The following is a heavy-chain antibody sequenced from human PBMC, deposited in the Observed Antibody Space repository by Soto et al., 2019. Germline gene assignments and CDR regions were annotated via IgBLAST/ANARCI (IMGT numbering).Heavy chain of an antibody. CDR1: GFPFGSYA. CDR2: ISGSGDNT. J-gene: IGHJ3*02. Sequence: PGGSLRLSCAASGFPFGSYAMSWVRQAPGKGLEWVSLISGSGDNTYYADSVKGRFTISRDNSKNTLYLQMNSLRAEDTAVYYCAKIPLIVVVIERYGAFDIWGLGTMVTVSS. V-gene: IGHV3-23*01. D-gene: IGHD3-22*01. CDR3: AKIPLIVVVIERYGAFDI.